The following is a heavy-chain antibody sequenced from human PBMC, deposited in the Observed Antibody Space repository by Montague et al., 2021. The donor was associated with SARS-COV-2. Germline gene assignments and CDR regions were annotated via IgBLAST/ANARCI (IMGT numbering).Heavy chain of an antibody. CDR3: ARGPVTVFRVLIMLPAAGPLDS. CDR1: GGSFSDYY. Sequence: SETLSLTCAVYGGSFSDYYWTWIRQAPGKGLEWIGEVDHRGSSSYNPSLQSRLTISVDRSKNQFSLRLTSVTAADTAVYYCARGPVTVFRVLIMLPAAGPLDSWGLGTKVTVSS. V-gene: IGHV4-34*01. D-gene: IGHD3-16*02. J-gene: IGHJ3*02. CDR2: VDHRGSS.